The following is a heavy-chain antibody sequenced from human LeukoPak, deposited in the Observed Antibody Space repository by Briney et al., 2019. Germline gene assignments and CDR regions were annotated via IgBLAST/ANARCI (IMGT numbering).Heavy chain of an antibody. Sequence: GGSLRLSCAASGFTFSSYWMHWVRQAPGKGLVWVSRINSDGSSTSYADSVKGRFTISRDNSKRTLYLQMNSLRSEDTAVYYCAKEGLRFFDFWGQGTLVTVSS. CDR3: AKEGLRFFDF. V-gene: IGHV3-74*01. J-gene: IGHJ4*02. CDR2: INSDGSST. D-gene: IGHD5-12*01. CDR1: GFTFSSYW.